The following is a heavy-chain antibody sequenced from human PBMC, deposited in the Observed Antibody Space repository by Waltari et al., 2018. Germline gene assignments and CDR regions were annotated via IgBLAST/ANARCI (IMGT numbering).Heavy chain of an antibody. CDR2: IKSKTDGGTT. Sequence: EVQLVESGGGLVKPGGSLRLSCAASGFTFSNAWMNWVRQAPGKGLDWVGRIKSKTDGGTTDYAAPLKGKFTISRDDSKNTLYLQMNSLKTEDTAVYYCTTDLIRHYDILTGYYSFDYWGQGTLVTVSS. V-gene: IGHV3-15*07. CDR1: GFTFSNAW. CDR3: TTDLIRHYDILTGYYSFDY. J-gene: IGHJ4*02. D-gene: IGHD3-9*01.